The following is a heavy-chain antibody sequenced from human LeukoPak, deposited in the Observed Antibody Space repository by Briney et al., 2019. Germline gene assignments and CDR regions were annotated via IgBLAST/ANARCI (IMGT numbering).Heavy chain of an antibody. CDR3: ARETSGSSDY. V-gene: IGHV3-74*01. CDR1: GFTFSSYW. J-gene: IGHJ4*02. CDR2: VNSDGSST. Sequence: PGGSLRLSCAASGFTFSSYWMHWVRQAPGKGLVWVSRVNSDGSSTGYADSVKGRFTISRDNAKNTLYLQLSSLRAEDTALYYCARETSGSSDYWGQGTLVTVSS. D-gene: IGHD3-22*01.